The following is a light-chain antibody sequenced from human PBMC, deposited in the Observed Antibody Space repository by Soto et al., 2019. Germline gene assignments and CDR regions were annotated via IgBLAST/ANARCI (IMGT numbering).Light chain of an antibody. V-gene: IGKV1-5*03. Sequence: DIQMTQSPSTLSASVGDRVTITCRTSQSISSWLAWYQQKPGKPPKLLLYKASSLESGVPSRFSGSESGTEFTLTISSLQPDDFATYYCQQYNSYSPWTFGQGTKVEIK. CDR1: QSISSW. CDR2: KAS. CDR3: QQYNSYSPWT. J-gene: IGKJ1*01.